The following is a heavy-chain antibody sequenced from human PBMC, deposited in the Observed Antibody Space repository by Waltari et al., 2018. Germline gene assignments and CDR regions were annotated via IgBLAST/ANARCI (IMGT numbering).Heavy chain of an antibody. CDR2: TYYRSRWYS. CDR1: GDSVSNTGAA. J-gene: IGHJ4*02. CDR3: ARGRGIAVEFDY. V-gene: IGHV6-1*01. D-gene: IGHD6-19*01. Sequence: QVQLQQSGPGLVKPSQTLSLTCAIPGDSVSNTGAAWNWIRQSPSRGLEWLARTYYRSRWYSDYAVSVKSRITLNPDTSKNQFSLQLNSVTPDDTAVYYCARGRGIAVEFDYWGQGTLVTVSS.